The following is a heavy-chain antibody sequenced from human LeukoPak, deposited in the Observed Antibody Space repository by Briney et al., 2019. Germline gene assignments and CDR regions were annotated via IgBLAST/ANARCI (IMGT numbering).Heavy chain of an antibody. D-gene: IGHD2-15*01. J-gene: IGHJ3*02. V-gene: IGHV3-21*01. CDR1: ETTFKTNT. CDR3: ARSDCSGGSCHGSLGEFDI. CDR2: ISSNSSYI. Sequence: GGPLRPPGRALETTFKTNTMNWVRQAPGKGLDWVSSISSNSSYIYYADSVKGRFTISRDNAKNSLYLQMNSLRAEDTAVYYCARSDCSGGSCHGSLGEFDIWGQGTMVTVSS.